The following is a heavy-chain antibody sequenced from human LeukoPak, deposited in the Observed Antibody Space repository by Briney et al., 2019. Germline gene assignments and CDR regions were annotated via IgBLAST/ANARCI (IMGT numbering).Heavy chain of an antibody. CDR3: ARQDDQDHGDPNWFDP. Sequence: PSETLSLTCSVSGGSITSRGYYWGWVRQSPAKGLEWIGSINYSGPTFYNPSPRSRVSISVDTSKNQFSLKVTSVTAADTALYYCARQDDQDHGDPNWFDPWGQGTLVTVSS. V-gene: IGHV4-39*01. D-gene: IGHD4-17*01. CDR2: INYSGPT. CDR1: GGSITSRGYY. J-gene: IGHJ5*02.